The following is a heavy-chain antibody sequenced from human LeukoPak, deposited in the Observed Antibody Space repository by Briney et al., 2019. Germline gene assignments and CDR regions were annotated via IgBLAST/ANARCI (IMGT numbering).Heavy chain of an antibody. J-gene: IGHJ4*02. CDR2: LYSGGST. CDR1: GFSFTNAW. CDR3: ARTGYYYDSSGYYPFDY. Sequence: GGSLRLSCAASGFSFTNAWMSWVRQTPGKGLEWVSILYSGGSTYYADSVKGRFTISRDNSKNTLYLQMNSLRAEDTAVYYCARTGYYYDSSGYYPFDYWGQGTLVTVSS. V-gene: IGHV3-53*01. D-gene: IGHD3-22*01.